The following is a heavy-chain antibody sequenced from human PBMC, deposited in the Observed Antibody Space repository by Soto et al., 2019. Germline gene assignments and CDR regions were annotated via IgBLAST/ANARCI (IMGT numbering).Heavy chain of an antibody. Sequence: QVQLVQSGAEVKKPGSSVKVSCKASGGTFSSYAISWVRQAPGQGLEWMGGLIPIFGTANYAQKFQGRVTITADESTSTAYIELSSLRSEDTAVYYCAGQWELLNDHQSHYDYGMDVWGQGTTVTVSS. J-gene: IGHJ6*02. CDR1: GGTFSSYA. CDR2: LIPIFGTA. CDR3: AGQWELLNDHQSHYDYGMDV. V-gene: IGHV1-69*01. D-gene: IGHD1-26*01.